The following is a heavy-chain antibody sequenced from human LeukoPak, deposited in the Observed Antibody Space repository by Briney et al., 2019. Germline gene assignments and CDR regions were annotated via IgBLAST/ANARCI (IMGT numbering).Heavy chain of an antibody. J-gene: IGHJ5*02. Sequence: ASVKVSCKASGYTFTAYYMHWVRQAPGQGLEWMGWINPNSGDTNYAQKFQGRVTMTRDTSISTAYMELSRLRSDDTAVYYCARDLVAGTGNWFDPWGQGTLVTVSS. CDR3: ARDLVAGTGNWFDP. CDR1: GYTFTAYY. V-gene: IGHV1-2*02. D-gene: IGHD6-19*01. CDR2: INPNSGDT.